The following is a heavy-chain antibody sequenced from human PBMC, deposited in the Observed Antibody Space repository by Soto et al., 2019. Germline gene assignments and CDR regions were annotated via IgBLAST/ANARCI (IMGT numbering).Heavy chain of an antibody. V-gene: IGHV3-21*01. J-gene: IGHJ6*02. CDR1: GFTFSSYS. CDR2: ISSSSSYK. D-gene: IGHD6-13*01. CDR3: ARDRGSSWYEAPYYYYYGMDV. Sequence: PGGSLRLSCAASGFTFSSYSMNWVRQAPGKGLEWVSSISSSSSYKYYAESEKGRFTISRDNAKNSLYLQMNSLRAEDTAVYYCARDRGSSWYEAPYYYYYGMDVWGQGTTVTAP.